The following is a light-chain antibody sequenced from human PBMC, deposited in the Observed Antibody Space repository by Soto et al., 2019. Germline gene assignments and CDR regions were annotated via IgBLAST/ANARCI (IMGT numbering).Light chain of an antibody. CDR1: QSVSSSY. J-gene: IGKJ1*01. CDR2: GAS. CDR3: QQYGNSPEP. Sequence: EIVLTQSPGTLSLSPGERATLSCRASQSVSSSYLAWYQQKPGQAPRLLIYGASSRATGIPDRFSGSGSGTDFTLTISRLEPDDFAVYYCQQYGNSPEPFGQGTKVEIK. V-gene: IGKV3-20*01.